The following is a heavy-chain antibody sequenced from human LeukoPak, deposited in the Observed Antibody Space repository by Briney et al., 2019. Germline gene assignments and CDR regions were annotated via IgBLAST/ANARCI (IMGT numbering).Heavy chain of an antibody. J-gene: IGHJ5*02. D-gene: IGHD6-13*01. V-gene: IGHV3-48*01. CDR1: GFTFSSYS. Sequence: GRSLRLSCAASGFTFSSYSMNWVRQARGKGLEWVSYISSSSSTIYYADSVKGRFTISRDNAKNSLYLQMNSLRAEDTAVYYCARDGGSSWYRNWFDPWGQGTLVTVSS. CDR3: ARDGGSSWYRNWFDP. CDR2: ISSSSSTI.